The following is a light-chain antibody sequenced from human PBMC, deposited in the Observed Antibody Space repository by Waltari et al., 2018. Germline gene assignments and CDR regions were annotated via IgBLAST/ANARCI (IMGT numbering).Light chain of an antibody. CDR1: SGHNNYA. Sequence: QLVLTQSPSASASLGASVKLTCTLSSGHNNYAIAWHQQQPEKGPRFLMKVDNDGSRTKGDGIPDRFSGSTPGAERYLTISSLQSEDEADYYCQTWDSGIWVFGGGTKLTVL. V-gene: IGLV4-69*01. CDR3: QTWDSGIWV. J-gene: IGLJ3*02. CDR2: VDNDGSR.